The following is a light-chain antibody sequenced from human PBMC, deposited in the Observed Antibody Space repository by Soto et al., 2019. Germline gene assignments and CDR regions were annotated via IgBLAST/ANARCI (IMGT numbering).Light chain of an antibody. CDR1: QGISNY. V-gene: IGKV1-27*01. J-gene: IGKJ1*01. Sequence: DIQMTQSPSSLSASVGDRVTISCRASQGISNYLAWYQQKPGKVPKLLIYAASTLQSGVPSRFSGSGSGTDFTLTISSLRPEDIATYFCQHSYSSPPWTFGQGTKVDIK. CDR2: AAS. CDR3: QHSYSSPPWT.